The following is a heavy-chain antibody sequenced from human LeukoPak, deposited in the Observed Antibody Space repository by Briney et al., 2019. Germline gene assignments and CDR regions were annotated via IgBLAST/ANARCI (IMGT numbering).Heavy chain of an antibody. CDR2: ISSSSSTI. CDR1: EFTFSSYS. J-gene: IGHJ4*02. D-gene: IGHD1-26*01. V-gene: IGHV3-48*01. Sequence: GSLRLSCEASEFTFSSYSMNGVRQAPGKGREWVSYISSSSSTIYYAESWKGRFTISRDNDKNSLYLQMNSLRVEDTAVYYCTRSRGNSRSYPLDYWGQGNLVTVSS. CDR3: TRSRGNSRSYPLDY.